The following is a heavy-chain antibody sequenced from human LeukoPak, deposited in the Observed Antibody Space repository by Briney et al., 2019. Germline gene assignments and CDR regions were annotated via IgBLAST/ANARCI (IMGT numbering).Heavy chain of an antibody. CDR1: GFGLSVLS. D-gene: IGHD1-1*01. V-gene: IGHV1-24*01. J-gene: IGHJ3*02. Sequence: ASVKVSCKISGFGLSVLSIHWMRQAPGKGLEWVGGIRPETGEPIYAQKFQGRVTVTEDTVTDTGYMELRSLTSDDTAVYYCATDYTTGTTRDAFDIWGQGTMVTVSS. CDR3: ATDYTTGTTRDAFDI. CDR2: IRPETGEP.